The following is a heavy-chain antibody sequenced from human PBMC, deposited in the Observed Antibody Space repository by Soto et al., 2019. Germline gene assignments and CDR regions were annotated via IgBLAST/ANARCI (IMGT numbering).Heavy chain of an antibody. CDR3: AKPRYSGDEYHYGMDV. CDR2: IGGSSDST. CDR1: GFTFSSYA. V-gene: IGHV3-23*01. J-gene: IGHJ6*02. Sequence: SLRLSCAASGFTFSSYAMSWVRQAPGKGLEWVSAIGGSSDSTYYADSVKGRFTISRDNSKNTLYLQMNSLRAEDTAVFYCAKPRYSGDEYHYGMDVWGQGTTVTVSS. D-gene: IGHD5-18*01.